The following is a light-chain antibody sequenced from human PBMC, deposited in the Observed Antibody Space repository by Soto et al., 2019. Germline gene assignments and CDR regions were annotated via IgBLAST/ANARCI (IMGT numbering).Light chain of an antibody. J-gene: IGKJ2*01. CDR2: DAS. V-gene: IGKV3-11*01. Sequence: EFVLTQSPATLSLSPGEGASLSCWASQSVGTYMAWYQHKPGQPPRLLIYDASKSATGIPARFSGSGSGTTFTFPISSLEPADFALYFCQLRSSWPPYTFAQGTKVEMK. CDR1: QSVGTY. CDR3: QLRSSWPPYT.